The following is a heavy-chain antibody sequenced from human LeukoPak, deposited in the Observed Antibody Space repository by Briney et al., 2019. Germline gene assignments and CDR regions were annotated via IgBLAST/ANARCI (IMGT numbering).Heavy chain of an antibody. Sequence: GGSLRLSCAASGFTFSDYYMTWIRQAPGKGLEWVSYISSSSNNIHYANSVRGRFTISRDNAKNSVYLQMNSLRAEDTAIYYCARAADWFDPWGQGTLVTVSS. CDR3: ARAADWFDP. CDR2: ISSSSNNI. J-gene: IGHJ5*02. CDR1: GFTFSDYY. V-gene: IGHV3-11*01.